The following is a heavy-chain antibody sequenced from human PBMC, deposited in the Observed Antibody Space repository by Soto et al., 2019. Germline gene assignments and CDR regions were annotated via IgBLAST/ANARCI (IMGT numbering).Heavy chain of an antibody. D-gene: IGHD2-2*01. CDR1: GGSFSGYY. CDR2: INHSGST. J-gene: IGHJ6*02. CDR3: ASLVVPAAAHAKSRGMDV. V-gene: IGHV4-34*01. Sequence: SETLSLTCAVYGGSFSGYYWSWIRQPPGKGLEWIGEINHSGSTNYNPSLKSRVTISVDTSKNQFSLKLSSVTAADTAVYYCASLVVPAAAHAKSRGMDVWGQGTTVTVSS.